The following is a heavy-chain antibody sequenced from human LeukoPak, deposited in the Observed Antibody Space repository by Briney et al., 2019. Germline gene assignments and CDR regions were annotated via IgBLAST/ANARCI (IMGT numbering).Heavy chain of an antibody. CDR3: ARDYCTRGGDCYKEDLFPP. J-gene: IGHJ5*02. CDR1: GYTFSIYG. D-gene: IGHD2-21*02. CDR2: ISPYDGDT. Sequence: ASVTVSCKASGYTFSIYGINWVRQAPGQGLEWMAWISPYDGDTNYAQNFEGRVTMTTETSTSTAYMELRSLRSDDTAIYYCARDYCTRGGDCYKEDLFPPWGEGTLVTLPS. V-gene: IGHV1-18*01.